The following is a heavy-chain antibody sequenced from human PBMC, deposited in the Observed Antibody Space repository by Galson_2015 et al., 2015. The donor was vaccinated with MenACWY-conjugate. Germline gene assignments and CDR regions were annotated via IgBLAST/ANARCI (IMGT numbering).Heavy chain of an antibody. CDR3: VRDMWGVASY. D-gene: IGHD1-26*01. CDR2: ISTGGSTR. CDR1: GFSFSGDS. V-gene: IGHV3-48*04. Sequence: SLRLSCAASGFSFSGDSMNWVRQAPGKGLEWVSYISTGGSTRHYADSVKGRFTISRDNAKNSLYLQMSSLRVEDTAIYYCVRDMWGVASYWGQGTLVTVSS. J-gene: IGHJ4*02.